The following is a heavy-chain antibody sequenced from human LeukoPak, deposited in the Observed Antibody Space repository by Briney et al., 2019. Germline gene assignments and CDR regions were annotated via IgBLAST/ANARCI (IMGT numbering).Heavy chain of an antibody. J-gene: IGHJ4*02. CDR2: ISSSSGYI. V-gene: IGHV3-21*01. Sequence: GGSLRLSCAASGFTFSTYATNWLRQAPGKGLEWVTSISSSSGYIYYADSVKGRFTISRDNAKNSLYLQVNSLRAEDTAVYYCAREGYSYGAYYFDYWGQGTLVTVSS. D-gene: IGHD5-18*01. CDR3: AREGYSYGAYYFDY. CDR1: GFTFSTYA.